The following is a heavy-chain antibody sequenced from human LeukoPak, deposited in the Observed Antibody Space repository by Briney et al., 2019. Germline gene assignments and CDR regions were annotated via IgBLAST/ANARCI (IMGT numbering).Heavy chain of an antibody. D-gene: IGHD4-17*01. CDR1: GFTFNICG. CDR2: IWFDGSQQ. V-gene: IGHV3-33*01. CDR3: VREAPGDNDPSNFDT. J-gene: IGHJ4*02. Sequence: GGSLRLSCAASGFTFNICGMHWVRQAPGKGLEWVAAIWFDGSQQYYADSVMGRFTISRDNSKDTLYLQMNRLRAEDTAVYYCVREAPGDNDPSNFDTWGEGKLGTVSS.